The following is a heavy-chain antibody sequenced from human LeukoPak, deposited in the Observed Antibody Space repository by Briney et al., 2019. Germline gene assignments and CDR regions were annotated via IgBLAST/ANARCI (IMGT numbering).Heavy chain of an antibody. CDR2: IYTSGST. CDR3: ARELTYYYDSSGYSLGYFQH. V-gene: IGHV4-4*07. CDR1: GGSISSYH. D-gene: IGHD3-22*01. Sequence: SETLSLTCTVSGGSISSYHWSWIRQPAGKGLEWIGRIYTSGSTNYNPSLKSRVTMSVDTSKNQFSLKLSSVTAADTAVYYCARELTYYYDSSGYSLGYFQHWGQGTLVTVSS. J-gene: IGHJ1*01.